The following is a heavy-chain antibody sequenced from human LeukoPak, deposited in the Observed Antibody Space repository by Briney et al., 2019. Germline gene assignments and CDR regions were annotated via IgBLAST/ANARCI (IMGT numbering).Heavy chain of an antibody. CDR1: GYTFTGYD. CDR3: ARAREPHRITIFGVVIIPYGMDV. D-gene: IGHD3-3*01. V-gene: IGHV1-8*01. CDR2: MNPNSGNT. Sequence: ASVKVSCKASGYTFTGYDINWVRQATGQGLEWMGWMNPNSGNTGYAQKFQGRVTMTRNTSISTAYMEPSSLRSEDTAVYYCARAREPHRITIFGVVIIPYGMDVWGQGTTVTVSS. J-gene: IGHJ6*02.